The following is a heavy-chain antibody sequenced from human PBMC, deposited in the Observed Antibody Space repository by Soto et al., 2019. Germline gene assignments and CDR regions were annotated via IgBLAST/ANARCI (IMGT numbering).Heavy chain of an antibody. J-gene: IGHJ6*02. CDR1: GFSLSTSGLG. CDR3: ARIVAAVSDYFFYGMDV. D-gene: IGHD6-13*01. V-gene: IGHV2-5*02. Sequence: SGPTLVNPTQTLTLTCTFSGFSLSTSGLGVGWIRQPPGKALEWLALIYWDDDKRYSPSLKNRLTITKDTSKNQVVLTMTNMAPVDTATYYCARIVAAVSDYFFYGMDVWGPGTTVTSP. CDR2: IYWDDDK.